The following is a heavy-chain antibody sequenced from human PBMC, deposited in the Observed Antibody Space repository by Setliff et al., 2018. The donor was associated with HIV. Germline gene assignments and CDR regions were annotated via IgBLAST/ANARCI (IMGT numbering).Heavy chain of an antibody. J-gene: IGHJ5*02. Sequence: GASVKVSCKASGYTFTSYDINWVRQATGQGLEWMGWMNPNSGNTGYAQKFQGRVTMTRNTSISTAYMELSSLRSDDTAIYYCAKPFGSDGNCWSSASLPPAGWFDPWGQGTLVTVSS. CDR2: MNPNSGNT. D-gene: IGHD2-15*01. CDR3: AKPFGSDGNCWSSASLPPAGWFDP. V-gene: IGHV1-8*02. CDR1: GYTFTSYD.